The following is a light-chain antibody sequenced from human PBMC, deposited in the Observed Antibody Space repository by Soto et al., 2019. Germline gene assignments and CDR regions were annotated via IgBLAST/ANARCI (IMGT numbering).Light chain of an antibody. Sequence: EIVLTQSPGTMSLSPGERATLSCRASQSVSSTYLAWYQQKPGQAPRLLIYAATTRATGIPDRFSGSGSGTDFTLTISRLEPADFALYYCQQFGSSQLTFGGGTNVEIK. J-gene: IGKJ4*01. CDR2: AAT. V-gene: IGKV3-20*01. CDR1: QSVSSTY. CDR3: QQFGSSQLT.